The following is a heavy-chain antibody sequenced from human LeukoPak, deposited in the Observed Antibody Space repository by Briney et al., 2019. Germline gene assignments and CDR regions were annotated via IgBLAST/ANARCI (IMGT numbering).Heavy chain of an antibody. CDR1: GGSIGSTTYY. D-gene: IGHD1-7*01. CDR3: ARRKSYNWNYWFDP. J-gene: IGHJ5*02. Sequence: SETLSLTCTVSGGSIGSTTYYWGWIRQPPGKGLDWIGSIYYSGSTYYNPSLKSRVTISLDTSKNQFSLKLTSVTAADTAVYYCARRKSYNWNYWFDPWGQGTLVTVSS. CDR2: IYYSGST. V-gene: IGHV4-39*01.